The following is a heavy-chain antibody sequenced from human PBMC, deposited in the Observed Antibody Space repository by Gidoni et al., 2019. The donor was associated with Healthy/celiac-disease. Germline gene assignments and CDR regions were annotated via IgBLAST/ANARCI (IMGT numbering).Heavy chain of an antibody. V-gene: IGHV3-49*05. J-gene: IGHJ3*02. CDR2: IRSKAYGGTT. CDR1: GFTFGAYA. CDR3: TVTIWFGESQVGAFDI. Sequence: EVQLVESGGGLVKPGRSLRLSCTASGFTFGAYAMSWFRQAPGKGLEWVGFIRSKAYGGTTEYAASVKGRFTISRDDSKSIAYLQMNSLKTEDTAVYYCTVTIWFGESQVGAFDIWGQGTMVTVSS. D-gene: IGHD3-10*01.